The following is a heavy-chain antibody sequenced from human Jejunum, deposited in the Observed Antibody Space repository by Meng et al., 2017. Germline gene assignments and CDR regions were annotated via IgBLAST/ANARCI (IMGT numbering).Heavy chain of an antibody. CDR1: GYTFRGYY. CDR3: ARSPYYGDYGFDY. V-gene: IGHV1-2*02. J-gene: IGHJ4*02. D-gene: IGHD4-17*01. CDR2: INPNSGGT. Sequence: ASVKVSCKASGYTFRGYYIHWVRQAPGQGLEWMGWINPNSGGTNYAQKFQGRVTMTRDTTISTVYMELMRLTSDDTAVFYCARSPYYGDYGFDYWGQGTLVTVSS.